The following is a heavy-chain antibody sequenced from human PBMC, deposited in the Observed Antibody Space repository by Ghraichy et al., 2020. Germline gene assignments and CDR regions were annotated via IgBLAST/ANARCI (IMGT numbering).Heavy chain of an antibody. CDR1: GFTFSSYG. V-gene: IGHV3-7*01. CDR3: ARSTGAHYGMDV. D-gene: IGHD2-8*02. J-gene: IGHJ6*02. CDR2: IQLYGSEK. Sequence: GGSLRLSCAASGFTFSSYGMTWVRQAPGKGLEWVANIQLYGSEKYHVDSVKGRFTISRDNPENSLYLQMSSLRVKDTAVYFCARSTGAHYGMDVWGQGTTVTVSS.